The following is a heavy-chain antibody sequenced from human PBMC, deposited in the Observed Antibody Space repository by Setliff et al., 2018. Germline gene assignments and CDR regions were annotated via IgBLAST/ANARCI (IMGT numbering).Heavy chain of an antibody. CDR3: VRDTTSGWMLTN. Sequence: GSLRLSCAASGFTFSSYAMSWVRQAPGKGLEWVSAISGSGGSTYYADSVRGRFTISRDNARDSLYLQMNSLRAEDTAVYYCVRDTTSGWMLTNWGQGTLVTVSS. D-gene: IGHD6-25*01. V-gene: IGHV3-23*01. CDR1: GFTFSSYA. CDR2: ISGSGGST. J-gene: IGHJ4*02.